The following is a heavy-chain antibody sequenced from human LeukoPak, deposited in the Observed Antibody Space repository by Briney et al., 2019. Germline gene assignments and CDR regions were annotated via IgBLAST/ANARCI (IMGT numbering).Heavy chain of an antibody. V-gene: IGHV3-30*02. Sequence: GGSLRLSCATSGFSLSRNGMHWVRQAPGQGLEWVAFILSDGSYEYYADSVKGRFTISRDTSRNTLFLQMNNLRAEDTAVYYCAKHWSYCSTTSCFFNYYYYYMDVWGKGTTVTVSS. D-gene: IGHD2-2*01. CDR3: AKHWSYCSTTSCFFNYYYYYMDV. J-gene: IGHJ6*03. CDR2: ILSDGSYE. CDR1: GFSLSRNG.